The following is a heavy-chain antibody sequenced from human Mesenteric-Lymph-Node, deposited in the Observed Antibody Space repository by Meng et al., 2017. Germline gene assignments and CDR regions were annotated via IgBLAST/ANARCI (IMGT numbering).Heavy chain of an antibody. V-gene: IGHV1-2*02. Sequence: ASVKVSCKASGYTFTGYYIHWVRQAPGQGLEWMGWINPNSGGTNYAQKFQGRVTMTRDTSISTAYMELSRLRSDDTAVYYCAREGYYGSGSYEGYYYYGMDVWGQGTTVTVSS. CDR1: GYTFTGYY. D-gene: IGHD3-10*01. CDR2: INPNSGGT. CDR3: AREGYYGSGSYEGYYYYGMDV. J-gene: IGHJ6*02.